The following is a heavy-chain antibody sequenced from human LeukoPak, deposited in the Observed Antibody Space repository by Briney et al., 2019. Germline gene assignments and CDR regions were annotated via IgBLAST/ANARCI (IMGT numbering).Heavy chain of an antibody. D-gene: IGHD1-26*01. Sequence: KPGGSLRLSCTASGFTFSDCYMAWIRQAAGKGLEWVSDISGSGTTMYYADSVQGRFTISRDNAKNSVFLQMSSLRVEDTALYFCTRERFRGSYSPWGQGTLVSVSS. V-gene: IGHV3-11*01. CDR3: TRERFRGSYSP. CDR1: GFTFSDCY. J-gene: IGHJ5*02. CDR2: ISGSGTTM.